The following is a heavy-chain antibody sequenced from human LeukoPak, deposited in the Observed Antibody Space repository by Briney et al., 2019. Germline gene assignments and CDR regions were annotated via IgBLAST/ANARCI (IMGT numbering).Heavy chain of an antibody. CDR2: IKQDGSEK. J-gene: IGHJ4*02. V-gene: IGHV3-7*01. Sequence: GGSLRLSCTAFGFTFGDYGLSWVRQAPGKGLEWVANIKQDGSEKYYVDSVKGRFTISRDNAKNSLYLQMNSLRAEDTAVYYCARDLDRVTPSFGDYWGQGTLVTVSS. CDR1: GFTFGDYG. CDR3: ARDLDRVTPSFGDY. D-gene: IGHD3-16*01.